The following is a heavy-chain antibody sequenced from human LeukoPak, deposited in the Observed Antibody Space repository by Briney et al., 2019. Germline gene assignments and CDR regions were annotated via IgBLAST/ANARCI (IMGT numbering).Heavy chain of an antibody. CDR1: GGSMSSSGYY. Sequence: PSETLSLTCTVSGGSMSSSGYYWGWIRQSPGEGLEWIGNIYHSGSTYYNPSLKSRVTISVDTSKNQFSLKLTSVTAADTAVYYCATSLPGAGVVTANTFDYWGQGTLVTVSS. D-gene: IGHD2-21*02. J-gene: IGHJ4*02. V-gene: IGHV4-39*07. CDR2: IYHSGST. CDR3: ATSLPGAGVVTANTFDY.